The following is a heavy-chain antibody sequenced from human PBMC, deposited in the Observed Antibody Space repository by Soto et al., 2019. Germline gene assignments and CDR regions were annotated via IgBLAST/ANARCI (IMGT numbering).Heavy chain of an antibody. V-gene: IGHV1-2*04. CDR3: ASDRAGAFDT. D-gene: IGHD3-10*01. CDR1: GYTFTGYY. Sequence: GSSVKVSCKASGYTFTGYYMHWVRQAPGQGLEWMGWINPNSGGTNYAQKFQGWVTTTRETSISTAYMELSRLRSDDTAVYYCASDRAGAFDTWGQGTLVTVSS. CDR2: INPNSGGT. J-gene: IGHJ3*02.